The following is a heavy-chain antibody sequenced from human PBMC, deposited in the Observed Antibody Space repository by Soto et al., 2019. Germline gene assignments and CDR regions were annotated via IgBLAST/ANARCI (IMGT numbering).Heavy chain of an antibody. D-gene: IGHD2-8*02. CDR1: GYSFTNYY. CDR3: ARSGGGVIDY. Sequence: QVQLLQSGAEVKKPGASVKVSCKASGYSFTNYYLHWVRQAPGQGLEWMGIINPSSGGTTNAQKFQDRVTMTRDTSTSTVCMELSSLRSEDTAIYFCARSGGGVIDYWGQGTLVTVSS. V-gene: IGHV1-46*01. CDR2: INPSSGGT. J-gene: IGHJ4*02.